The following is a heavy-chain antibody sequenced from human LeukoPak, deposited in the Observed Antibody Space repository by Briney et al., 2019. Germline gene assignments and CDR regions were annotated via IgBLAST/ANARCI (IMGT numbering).Heavy chain of an antibody. Sequence: GGSLRLSCAASGFTFSSYWMNWARQAPGKGLEWVASINHNGNVNYYVDSVKGRFTISRDNAKNSLYLQMNSLRAEDTAVYYCARAPTRIAAFDYWGQGTLVTVSS. V-gene: IGHV3-7*04. CDR2: INHNGNVN. CDR1: GFTFSSYW. J-gene: IGHJ4*02. CDR3: ARAPTRIAAFDY. D-gene: IGHD6-13*01.